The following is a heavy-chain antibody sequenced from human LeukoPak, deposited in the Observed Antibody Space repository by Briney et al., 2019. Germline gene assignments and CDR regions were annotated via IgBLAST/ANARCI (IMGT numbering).Heavy chain of an antibody. D-gene: IGHD2-2*01. J-gene: IGHJ5*02. Sequence: SETLSLTCTVSGGSISNYYWSWIRQPPGKGLECIGYIYYSGSTNYNPSLKSRVIISVDTSKNQFSLKVNSVTAADTAVYYCARTTEDCSGTSCYQYWFDPWGQGTLVTVSS. V-gene: IGHV4-59*01. CDR2: IYYSGST. CDR1: GGSISNYY. CDR3: ARTTEDCSGTSCYQYWFDP.